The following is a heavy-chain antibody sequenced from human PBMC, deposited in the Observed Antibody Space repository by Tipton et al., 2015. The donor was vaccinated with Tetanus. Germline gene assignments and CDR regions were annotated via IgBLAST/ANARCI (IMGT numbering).Heavy chain of an antibody. J-gene: IGHJ4*02. CDR1: GFTFSSYL. V-gene: IGHV3-53*01. D-gene: IGHD1-20*01. CDR3: ARAPMTGV. CDR2: IYSNGDT. Sequence: SLRLSCAASGFTFSSYLMNWVRQAPGKGLEWVAVIYSNGDTYYADSVKGRFTVSRDNSKNTLYLQMNSLRAEDTAVYYCARAPMTGVWGQGTRVTVSS.